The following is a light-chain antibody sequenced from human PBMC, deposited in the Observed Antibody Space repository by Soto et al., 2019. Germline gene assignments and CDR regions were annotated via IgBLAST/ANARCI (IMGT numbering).Light chain of an antibody. CDR3: QSSVSSLRGVV. Sequence: QSVLTQPPSVSGAPGQRVTISCTGSSSNIGAGYDVHWCQQLPGTAPKLLIYGNSNRPSGVPDRFSGSKSGTSASLAITGLQAEDEADYYCQSSVSSLRGVVFGGGTKLTV. J-gene: IGLJ2*01. CDR1: SSNIGAGYD. CDR2: GNS. V-gene: IGLV1-40*01.